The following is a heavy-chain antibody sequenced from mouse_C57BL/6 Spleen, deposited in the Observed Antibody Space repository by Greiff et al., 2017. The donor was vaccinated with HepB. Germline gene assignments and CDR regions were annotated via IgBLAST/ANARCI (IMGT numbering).Heavy chain of an antibody. CDR3: TRVFAY. V-gene: IGHV1-15*01. Sequence: QVQLQQSGAELVRPGASVTLSCKASGYTFTDYEMHWVKQTPVHGLEWIGAIDPETGGTAYNQKVKGKAILTADKSSSTAYMEIRSLTSEDSAVYYCTRVFAYWGQGTLVTVSA. J-gene: IGHJ3*01. CDR2: IDPETGGT. CDR1: GYTFTDYE.